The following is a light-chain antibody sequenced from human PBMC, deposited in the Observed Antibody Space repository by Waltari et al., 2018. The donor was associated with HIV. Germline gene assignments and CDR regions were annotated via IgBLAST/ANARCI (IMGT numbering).Light chain of an antibody. J-gene: IGLJ2*01. V-gene: IGLV3-25*03. CDR1: ALPQLF. CDR2: KDT. CDR3: QSSDTSGTY. Sequence: FELTQPPSMSVSPGQTARITCSGDALPQLFAYWFQQKSGQAPVLLIFKDTERQTGIPAGFSGSSSGTVATLTISGVRAEDEADYYCQSSDTSGTYFGGGTKLTVL.